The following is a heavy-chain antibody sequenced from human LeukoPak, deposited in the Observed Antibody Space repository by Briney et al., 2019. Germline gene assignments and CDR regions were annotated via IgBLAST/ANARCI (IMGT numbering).Heavy chain of an antibody. Sequence: GGSLRLSCAASGFTFSNYWMNWVRQAPGKGLVCVSHIHSDGSGASYADSVKGRFTISRDNAKNTLYLQMNSLRADDTAVYYCARAAYNSGPDYWGQGTLVTVSS. V-gene: IGHV3-74*01. J-gene: IGHJ4*02. CDR1: GFTFSNYW. CDR3: ARAAYNSGPDY. CDR2: IHSDGSGA. D-gene: IGHD6-19*01.